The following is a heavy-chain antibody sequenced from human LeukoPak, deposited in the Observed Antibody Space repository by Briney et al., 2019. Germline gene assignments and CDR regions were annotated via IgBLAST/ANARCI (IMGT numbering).Heavy chain of an antibody. CDR2: ISSSSYI. Sequence: WGSLRLSCAASGFTFSSYSMNWVRQAPGKGLEWVSSISSSSYIYYADSVKGRFTISRDNAKKSLFLEMNSLRGEDTAVYYCVRGYSNYGYAFDMWGQGTMVTVSS. J-gene: IGHJ3*02. CDR1: GFTFSSYS. D-gene: IGHD4-11*01. V-gene: IGHV3-21*01. CDR3: VRGYSNYGYAFDM.